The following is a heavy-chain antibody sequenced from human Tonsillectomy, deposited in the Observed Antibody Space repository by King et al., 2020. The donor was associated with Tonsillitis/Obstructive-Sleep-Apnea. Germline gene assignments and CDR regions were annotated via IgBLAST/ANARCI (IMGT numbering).Heavy chain of an antibody. J-gene: IGHJ6*03. CDR1: GGSISSNTYY. CDR3: ARHSDIPYYYSYSMDV. V-gene: IGHV4-39*01. Sequence: LQLQESGPGLVKPSETLSLTCTVSGGSISSNTYYWGWIRQPPGKGLEWIGSIYYSGRTYYNPSLKSRVTISVDTSKNQLSLKLSSVTAADTAVYYCARHSDIPYYYSYSMDVWGKGPTVTVSS. CDR2: IYYSGRT.